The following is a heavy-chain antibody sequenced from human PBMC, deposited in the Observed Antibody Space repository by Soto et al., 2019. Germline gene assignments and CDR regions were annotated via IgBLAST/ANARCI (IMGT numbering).Heavy chain of an antibody. CDR2: IYPGDSET. D-gene: IGHD2-2*01. CDR1: GYSFTSYW. Sequence: GESLKISCKGSGYSFTSYWIGWVRQMPGKGLEWMGIIYPGDSETRYSPSFQGQVTISADKSISTAYLQWSSLKASDTAMYYCARQSRYDQPGVYYYYYMDVWGKGTTVTVSS. V-gene: IGHV5-51*01. CDR3: ARQSRYDQPGVYYYYYMDV. J-gene: IGHJ6*03.